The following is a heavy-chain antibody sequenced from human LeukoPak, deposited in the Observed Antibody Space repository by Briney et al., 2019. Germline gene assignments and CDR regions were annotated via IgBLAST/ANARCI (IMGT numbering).Heavy chain of an antibody. CDR2: IYYNGNT. Sequence: SQTLSLTCSVSDASINSYYGNWIRRPPGKGLEWIGYIYYNGNTNYSPSLKSRVTMSVDTSKHLFSLKVSSVTAADTAVYYCARGRSNYYGMDVWGQGTTVTVSS. D-gene: IGHD1-26*01. J-gene: IGHJ6*02. CDR1: DASINSYY. CDR3: ARGRSNYYGMDV. V-gene: IGHV4-59*01.